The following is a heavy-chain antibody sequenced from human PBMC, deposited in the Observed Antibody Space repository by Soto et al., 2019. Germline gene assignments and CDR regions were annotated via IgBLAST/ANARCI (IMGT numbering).Heavy chain of an antibody. V-gene: IGHV4-30-4*01. CDR3: ARGPYGDKVDY. CDR1: GGSISSVYDY. J-gene: IGHJ4*02. D-gene: IGHD3-16*01. CDR2: LYDGGST. Sequence: QVQLQESGPILVKPSQTLSLTCTVSGGSISSVYDYWSWIRQSPDKGLEWIGHLYDGGSTYNNPSLTSRGTISVDTSKNQCSMQLRSVTAADTAVYYCARGPYGDKVDYWGQGTLVTVSS.